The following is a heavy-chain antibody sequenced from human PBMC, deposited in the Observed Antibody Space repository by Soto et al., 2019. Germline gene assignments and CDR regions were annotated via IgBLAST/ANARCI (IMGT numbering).Heavy chain of an antibody. J-gene: IGHJ6*02. CDR1: GGSISSGGYY. CDR2: IYYSGST. Sequence: PSETLSLTCTVSGGSISSGGYYWSWIRQHPGKGLEWIGYIYYSGSTYYNPSLKSRVTISVDTSKNQFSLKLSSVTAADTAVYYCAREGRELRYYYGMDVWGQGTTVTVS. CDR3: AREGRELRYYYGMDV. V-gene: IGHV4-31*03. D-gene: IGHD1-7*01.